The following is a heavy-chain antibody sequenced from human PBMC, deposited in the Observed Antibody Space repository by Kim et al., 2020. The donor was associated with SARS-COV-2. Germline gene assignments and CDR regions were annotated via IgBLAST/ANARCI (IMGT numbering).Heavy chain of an antibody. D-gene: IGHD5-18*01. CDR3: ARDQGDTAMVTPYDY. CDR1: GFTFSSYA. Sequence: GGSLRLSCAASGFTFSSYAMHWVRQAPGKGLEWVAVISYDGSNKYYADSVKGRFTISRDNSKNTLYLQMNSLRAEDTAVYYCARDQGDTAMVTPYDYWGQGTLVTVSS. CDR2: ISYDGSNK. J-gene: IGHJ4*02. V-gene: IGHV3-30*04.